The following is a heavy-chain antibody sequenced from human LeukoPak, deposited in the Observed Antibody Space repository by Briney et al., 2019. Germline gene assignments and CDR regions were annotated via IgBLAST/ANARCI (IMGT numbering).Heavy chain of an antibody. V-gene: IGHV4-4*02. J-gene: IGHJ3*02. CDR2: IYHSGST. CDR1: GGSISSSNW. Sequence: PSGTLSLTCAVSGGSISSSNWWSWVRQPPGKGLEWIGEIYHSGSTNYNPSLKSRVTISVDKSKNQFSLKLSSVTAADTAVYYCARLGCSGGSCYFDAAFDIWGQGTMVTVSS. CDR3: ARLGCSGGSCYFDAAFDI. D-gene: IGHD2-15*01.